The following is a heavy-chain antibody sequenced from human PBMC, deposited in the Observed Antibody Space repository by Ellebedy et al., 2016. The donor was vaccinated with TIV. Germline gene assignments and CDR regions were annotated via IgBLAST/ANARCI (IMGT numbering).Heavy chain of an antibody. Sequence: GGSLRLSCAASGFTFSSYEMNWVRQAPGKGLEWVSYISSSGSTIYYADSVKGRFTISRDNAKNSLYLQMNSLRAEDTAVYYCARVDMGYRWNDGPDYYYYGMDVWGQGTTVTVSS. D-gene: IGHD1-1*01. J-gene: IGHJ6*02. CDR1: GFTFSSYE. V-gene: IGHV3-48*03. CDR2: ISSSGSTI. CDR3: ARVDMGYRWNDGPDYYYYGMDV.